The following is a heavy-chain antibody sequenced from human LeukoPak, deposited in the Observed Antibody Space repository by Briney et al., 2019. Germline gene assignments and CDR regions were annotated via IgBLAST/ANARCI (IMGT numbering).Heavy chain of an antibody. V-gene: IGHV1-8*01. CDR1: GYTFTSYD. Sequence: ASVKVSCKASGYTFTSYDINWVRQATGQGLEWMGWMNPNSGNTGYAQKFQGRVTMTRNTSISTAYMELSSLRSEDTAVYYCARGTPAYYYDSSGYYSGCDYWGQGTLVTVSS. J-gene: IGHJ4*02. CDR2: MNPNSGNT. CDR3: ARGTPAYYYDSSGYYSGCDY. D-gene: IGHD3-22*01.